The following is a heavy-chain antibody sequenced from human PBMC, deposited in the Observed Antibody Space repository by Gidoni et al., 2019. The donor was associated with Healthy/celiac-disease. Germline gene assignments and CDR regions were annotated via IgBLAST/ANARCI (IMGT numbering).Heavy chain of an antibody. CDR2: ISYDGSNK. CDR3: AKDDPGTIFGVD. J-gene: IGHJ4*02. V-gene: IGHV3-30*18. D-gene: IGHD3-3*01. CDR1: GFTFSSYG. Sequence: QVQRLESVGGVVQPGRSLRLSCAASGFTFSSYGMHWVRQAPGKGLEWVAVISYDGSNKSYADSVKCRFTISRDNSKNTLYLQMNSLRAEDTAVYYCAKDDPGTIFGVDWGQGTLVTVSS.